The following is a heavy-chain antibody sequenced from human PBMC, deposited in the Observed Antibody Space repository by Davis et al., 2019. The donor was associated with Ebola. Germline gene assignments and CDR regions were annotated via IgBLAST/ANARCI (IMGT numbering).Heavy chain of an antibody. Sequence: GESLKISCAASGFTFSSYWMSWVRQAPGKGLEWVANIKQDGREKYYVDSVKGRFTISRDNAKNSLYLQMNSLRAEDTAVYYCARDTEGSVVVIAVSFDYWGQGTLVTVSS. J-gene: IGHJ4*02. V-gene: IGHV3-7*01. D-gene: IGHD2-21*01. CDR3: ARDTEGSVVVIAVSFDY. CDR1: GFTFSSYW. CDR2: IKQDGREK.